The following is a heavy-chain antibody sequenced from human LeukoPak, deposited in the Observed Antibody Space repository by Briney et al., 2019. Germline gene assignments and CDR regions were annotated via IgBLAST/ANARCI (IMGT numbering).Heavy chain of an antibody. CDR1: GYSFTSYW. Sequence: GASPKISCQGSGYSFTSYWIGWVRQLPGKGLEWMGIIYPGDSDTRYSPSFQGQVTISADKSISTAYLQWSSLKASDTAMYYCARGDTAMVIDYWGQGTLVTVSS. D-gene: IGHD5-18*01. J-gene: IGHJ4*02. CDR2: IYPGDSDT. V-gene: IGHV5-51*01. CDR3: ARGDTAMVIDY.